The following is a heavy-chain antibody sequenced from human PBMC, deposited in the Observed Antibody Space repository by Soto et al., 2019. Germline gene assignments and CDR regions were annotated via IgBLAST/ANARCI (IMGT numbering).Heavy chain of an antibody. CDR1: GFTFSSYS. CDR3: AREPSGGDDSADPGES. CDR2: ISGESINI. Sequence: GGSLRLSCAASGFTFSSYSMNWVRQAPGKGLEWVSYISGESINIYYADSVKGRFTISRDNAKNSLYLQMNSLRDEDTAVYYCAREPSGGDDSADPGESCGPGTMLTV. D-gene: IGHD2-21*02. J-gene: IGHJ5*02. V-gene: IGHV3-48*02.